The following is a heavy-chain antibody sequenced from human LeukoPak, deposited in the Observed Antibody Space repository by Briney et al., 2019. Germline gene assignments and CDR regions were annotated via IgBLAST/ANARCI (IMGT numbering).Heavy chain of an antibody. Sequence: ASVKVSCKASGYTFTSYDINWVRQATGQGLEWMGWMNPNSGNTGYAQKFQGRATITRNTSISTAYMELSSLRSEDMAVYYCARVGRRVIAIWGQGTLVTVSS. D-gene: IGHD3-16*02. V-gene: IGHV1-8*03. CDR2: MNPNSGNT. CDR1: GYTFTSYD. CDR3: ARVGRRVIAI. J-gene: IGHJ4*02.